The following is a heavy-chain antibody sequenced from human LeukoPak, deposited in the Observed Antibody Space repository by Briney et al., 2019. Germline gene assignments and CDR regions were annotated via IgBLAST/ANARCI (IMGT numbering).Heavy chain of an antibody. CDR3: ARGGYYESSGYYEYFQH. V-gene: IGHV4-59*12. CDR1: GGSISSYY. CDR2: IYYSGST. Sequence: SETLSLTCTVSGGSISSYYWSWLRQPPGKGLEWIGYIYYSGSTNYNPSLKSRVTISVDTSKNQFSLKLSSVTAADTADYYCARGGYYESSGYYEYFQHWGQGTLVTVSS. D-gene: IGHD3-22*01. J-gene: IGHJ1*01.